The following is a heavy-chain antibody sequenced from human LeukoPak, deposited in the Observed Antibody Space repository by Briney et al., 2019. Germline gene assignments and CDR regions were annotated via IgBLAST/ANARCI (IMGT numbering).Heavy chain of an antibody. J-gene: IGHJ4*02. D-gene: IGHD6-19*01. Sequence: PGGSLRLSCAASGFTFSDYYMSWIRQAPGKGLEWVSYISSSGSTMYYAVAVKGRFSISRDNAKNSLYLQMNSLRAEDTAVYYCARDVEVQWLAFDYWGQGTLVTVSS. CDR2: ISSSGSTM. V-gene: IGHV3-11*01. CDR3: ARDVEVQWLAFDY. CDR1: GFTFSDYY.